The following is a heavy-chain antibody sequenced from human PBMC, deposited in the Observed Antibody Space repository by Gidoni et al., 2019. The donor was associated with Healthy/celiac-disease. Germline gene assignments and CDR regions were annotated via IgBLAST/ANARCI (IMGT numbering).Heavy chain of an antibody. CDR3: ARVRTFASPTVTTRRQFDY. CDR1: GGSFSGYY. V-gene: IGHV4-34*01. Sequence: QVQLQQWGAGLLKPSETLSLTCAVYGGSFSGYYWSWIRQPPGKGLEWIGEINHSGSTNYNPSLKSRVTISVDTSKNQFSLKLSSVTAADTAVYYCARVRTFASPTVTTRRQFDYWGQGTLVTVSS. CDR2: INHSGST. D-gene: IGHD4-4*01. J-gene: IGHJ4*02.